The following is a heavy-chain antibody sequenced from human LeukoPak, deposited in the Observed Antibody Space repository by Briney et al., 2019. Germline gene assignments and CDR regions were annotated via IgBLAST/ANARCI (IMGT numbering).Heavy chain of an antibody. Sequence: ASVKVSCKASGYTFTSYYMHWVRQAPGQGLEWMGWINPNSGGTNYAQKFQGRVTMTRDTSISTAYMELSRLRSDDTAVYYCARSALYYYYYMDVWGKGTTVTISS. V-gene: IGHV1-2*02. CDR3: ARSALYYYYYMDV. J-gene: IGHJ6*03. CDR1: GYTFTSYY. CDR2: INPNSGGT.